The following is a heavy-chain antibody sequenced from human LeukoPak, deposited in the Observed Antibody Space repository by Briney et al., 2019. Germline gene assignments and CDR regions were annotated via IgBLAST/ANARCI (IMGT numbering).Heavy chain of an antibody. CDR1: GGSISSSSW. D-gene: IGHD6-19*01. V-gene: IGHV4-4*02. Sequence: PSETLSLTCAVSGGSISSSSWWSWVRPSPGKGLEWIGEIYHSESTNYNPSLKSRVTISVDKSKNQFSLKLSSVTAADTAVYYCARDPNGGSGWYGWFDPWGQGTLVTVSS. CDR3: ARDPNGGSGWYGWFDP. J-gene: IGHJ5*02. CDR2: IYHSEST.